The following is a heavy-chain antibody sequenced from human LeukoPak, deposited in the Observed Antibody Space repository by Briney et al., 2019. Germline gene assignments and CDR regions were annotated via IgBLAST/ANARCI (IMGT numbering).Heavy chain of an antibody. D-gene: IGHD3-3*01. V-gene: IGHV4-34*01. J-gene: IGHJ5*02. CDR3: ARGTRITIFGVVKDWFDP. Sequence: SETLSLTCAVYGGSFSGYYWSWIRQPPGKGLEWIGEINHSGSTYYNPSLKSRVTISVDTSKNQFSLKLSSVTAADTAVYYCARGTRITIFGVVKDWFDPWGQGTLVTVSS. CDR1: GGSFSGYY. CDR2: INHSGST.